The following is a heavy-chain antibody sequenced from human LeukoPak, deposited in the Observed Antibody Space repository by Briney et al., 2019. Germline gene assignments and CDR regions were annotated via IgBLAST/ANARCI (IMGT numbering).Heavy chain of an antibody. J-gene: IGHJ5*02. V-gene: IGHV4-59*08. CDR1: GGSISSYY. D-gene: IGHD3-10*01. CDR2: IYYSGTT. CDR3: ARHKDRSYGSGVDWFDP. Sequence: SETLSHTCTVSGGSISSYYWSWFRQPPGKGLEWIAYIYYSGTTNYNPSLKSRVTISVDTSKNQFSLKLTSVTAADTAVYYCARHKDRSYGSGVDWFDPWGQGTLVTVSS.